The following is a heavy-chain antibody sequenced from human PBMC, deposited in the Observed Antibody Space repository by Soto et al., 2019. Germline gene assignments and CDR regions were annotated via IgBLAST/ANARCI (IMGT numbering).Heavy chain of an antibody. CDR2: IYYSGST. V-gene: IGHV4-61*01. D-gene: IGHD6-6*01. Sequence: PSETLSLTCTVSGGSVSSGSYYWSWIRQPPGKGLEWIAYIYYSGSTTYNPSLKSRVAISMDTSKNQFSLKLSSVTAADTAIYYCARADSDSFWFDPWGHGTLVTVSS. J-gene: IGHJ5*02. CDR1: GGSVSSGSYY. CDR3: ARADSDSFWFDP.